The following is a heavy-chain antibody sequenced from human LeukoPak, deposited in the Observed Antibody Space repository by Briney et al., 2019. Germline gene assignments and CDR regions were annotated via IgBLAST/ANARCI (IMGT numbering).Heavy chain of an antibody. Sequence: PGGSLRLSCAASGFTFSSYAMSWVRQAPGKGLERVSAISGSGGSTYYADSVKGRFTISRDNSKNTLYLQMNSLRAEDTAVYYCAKSLLWFGELNYWGQGTLVTVSS. V-gene: IGHV3-23*01. J-gene: IGHJ4*02. CDR1: GFTFSSYA. D-gene: IGHD3-10*01. CDR3: AKSLLWFGELNY. CDR2: ISGSGGST.